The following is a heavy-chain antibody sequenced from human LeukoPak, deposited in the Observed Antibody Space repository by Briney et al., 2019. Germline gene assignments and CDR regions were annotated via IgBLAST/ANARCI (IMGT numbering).Heavy chain of an antibody. CDR3: AKGVMITFGGVIVQSPTFDY. J-gene: IGHJ4*02. CDR1: GFTFSSYA. Sequence: GGSLRLSCAASGFTFSSYAMSWVRQAPGKGLEWVSAISGSGGSTYYADSVKGRFTISRDNSKNTLYLQMNSLRAEDTAVYYCAKGVMITFGGVIVQSPTFDYWGQGTLVTVSS. V-gene: IGHV3-23*01. CDR2: ISGSGGST. D-gene: IGHD3-16*02.